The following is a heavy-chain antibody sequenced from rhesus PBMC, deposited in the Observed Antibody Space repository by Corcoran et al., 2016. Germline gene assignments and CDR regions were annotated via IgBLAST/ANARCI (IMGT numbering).Heavy chain of an antibody. J-gene: IGHJ3*01. CDR3: AGRSGREARAFDF. CDR1: GGSISDSYR. D-gene: IGHD3-16*01. Sequence: QVQLQESGPGVVKPSETLSLTCAGSGGSISDSYRWSWIRQPPGKGLEWIGYIDGSSTSTNYNPSLKSRVTISKDTSKNQFSLKLSSVTAADTAVYYCAGRSGREARAFDFWGQGLRVTVSS. CDR2: IDGSSTST. V-gene: IGHV4S10*01.